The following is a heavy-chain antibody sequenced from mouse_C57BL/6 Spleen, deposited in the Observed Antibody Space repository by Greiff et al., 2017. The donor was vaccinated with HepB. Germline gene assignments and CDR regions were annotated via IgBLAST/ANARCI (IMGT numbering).Heavy chain of an antibody. V-gene: IGHV1-64*01. Sequence: QVQLQQPGAELVKPGASVKLSCKASGYTFTSYWMHWVKQRPGQGLEWIGMIHPNSGSTNYNEKFKSKATLTVDKSSSTAYMQLSSLTSEDSAVYYCAREDPYGSSYFDYWGQGTTRTVSS. CDR3: AREDPYGSSYFDY. D-gene: IGHD1-1*01. J-gene: IGHJ2*01. CDR2: IHPNSGST. CDR1: GYTFTSYW.